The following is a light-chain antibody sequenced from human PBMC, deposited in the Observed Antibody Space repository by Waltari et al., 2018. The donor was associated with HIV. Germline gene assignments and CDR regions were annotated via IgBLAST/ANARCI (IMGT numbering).Light chain of an antibody. Sequence: YELTQTPSVSVSPGQTARITCFGDGLPHQYAFWYQQKAGQAPVLLIYKDSERPSGIPERFSASSSGTTITLTISGVQAEDEGDYYYQSADSSRNYVLFGGGTKLTVL. V-gene: IGLV3-25*03. CDR1: GLPHQY. CDR2: KDS. J-gene: IGLJ2*01. CDR3: QSADSSRNYVL.